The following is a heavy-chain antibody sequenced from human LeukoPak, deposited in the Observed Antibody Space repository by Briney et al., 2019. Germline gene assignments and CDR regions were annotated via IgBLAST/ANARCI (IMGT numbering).Heavy chain of an antibody. CDR3: ARDRGLGYDSSGYFDY. CDR2: IKQDGSEK. Sequence: GGSLRLSCAASGFTFSSYWMSWVRQAPGKGLEWVANIKQDGSEKYYVDSVKGRFTISRDNAKNSLYLQMNSLRAEDTAVYYCARDRGLGYDSSGYFDYWGQGTLVTVSS. V-gene: IGHV3-7*01. CDR1: GFTFSSYW. D-gene: IGHD3-22*01. J-gene: IGHJ4*02.